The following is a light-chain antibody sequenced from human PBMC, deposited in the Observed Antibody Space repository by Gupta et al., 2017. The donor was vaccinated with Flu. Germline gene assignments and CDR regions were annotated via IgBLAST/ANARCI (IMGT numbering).Light chain of an antibody. J-gene: IGLJ2*01. CDR2: KDR. Sequence: SPRKTASITCSGDRLGDKYGSWYQQKPGQSPVLVIYKDRSRPAGIPGRFSDSNSGDTATLTISGTQAMDEDDYYCQAWDSSTVVFGGGTKLTVL. CDR1: RLGDKY. V-gene: IGLV3-1*01. CDR3: QAWDSSTVV.